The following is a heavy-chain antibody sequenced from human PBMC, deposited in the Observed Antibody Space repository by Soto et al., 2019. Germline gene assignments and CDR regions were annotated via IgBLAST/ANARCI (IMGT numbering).Heavy chain of an antibody. J-gene: IGHJ6*02. Sequence: QLQLQESGPGLVKPSETLSLTCTVSGGSISSSSYYWGWIRQPPGKGLEWIGSIYYSGSTYYNPSLKSRVTISVDTSKNQFSLKLSSVTAADTAVYYCARQWLVPRYYYYGMDVWGQGTTVTVSS. D-gene: IGHD6-19*01. CDR3: ARQWLVPRYYYYGMDV. V-gene: IGHV4-39*01. CDR1: GGSISSSSYY. CDR2: IYYSGST.